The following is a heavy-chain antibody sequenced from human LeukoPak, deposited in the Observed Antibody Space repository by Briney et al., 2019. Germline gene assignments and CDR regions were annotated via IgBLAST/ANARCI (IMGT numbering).Heavy chain of an antibody. CDR1: GYTLTSYD. CDR2: INHNSGNT. V-gene: IGHV1-8*01. J-gene: IGHJ6*02. CDR3: ARGGSFLRFLEWSYYYGMDV. Sequence: ASVKVSCKASGYTLTSYDINWVPQATGHGLEWMGWINHNSGNTRYAQKFQGRVTMTRNTPISTAYMELSSLRSEDTAVYYCARGGSFLRFLEWSYYYGMDVWGQGTTVTVSS. D-gene: IGHD3-3*01.